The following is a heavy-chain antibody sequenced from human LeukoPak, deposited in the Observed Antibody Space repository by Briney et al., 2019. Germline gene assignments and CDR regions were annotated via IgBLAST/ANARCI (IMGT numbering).Heavy chain of an antibody. CDR1: GYSFTGYY. CDR3: ARGGSGLVARL. V-gene: IGHV1-2*02. Sequence: ASVKVSCKASGYSFTGYYIHWLRQALGQGLEWMGWIKPNNGDANSAPNFQGRVTLTRDTSITTAYMEVSSLRPDDTAVYYCARGGSGLVARLWGQGTLVTVSS. D-gene: IGHD6-6*01. CDR2: IKPNNGDA. J-gene: IGHJ4*02.